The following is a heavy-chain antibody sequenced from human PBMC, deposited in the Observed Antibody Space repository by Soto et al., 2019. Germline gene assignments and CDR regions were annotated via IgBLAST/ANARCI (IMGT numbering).Heavy chain of an antibody. CDR2: INPSGGFT. CDR1: GYTLTSYY. Sequence: ASVKVSCKAPGYTLTSYYIHWVRQAPGQGLEWMGMINPSGGFTNYAQRFQGRVTMTRDTSTSTAYMELSSLRSEDTAVYYCARVRAGPDYDFWSGYPPSAMDVWGQGTTVTVSS. CDR3: ARVRAGPDYDFWSGYPPSAMDV. J-gene: IGHJ6*02. D-gene: IGHD3-3*01. V-gene: IGHV1-46*01.